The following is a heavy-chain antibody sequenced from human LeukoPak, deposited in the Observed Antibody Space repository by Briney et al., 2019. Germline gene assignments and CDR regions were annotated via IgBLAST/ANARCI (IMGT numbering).Heavy chain of an antibody. J-gene: IGHJ6*03. V-gene: IGHV4-4*07. CDR1: VGSISSYY. CDR2: IYTSGST. CDR3: AIKNRATDYYYYYMDV. Sequence: SVTLSLTCTVSVGSISSYYWSWIRQPAGKGLEWIGRIYTSGSTNYNPSLKSRGTMSVDTSKNQFSLKLSPVTAAHTAVYYCAIKNRATDYYYYYMDVWGKGTTVTVSS.